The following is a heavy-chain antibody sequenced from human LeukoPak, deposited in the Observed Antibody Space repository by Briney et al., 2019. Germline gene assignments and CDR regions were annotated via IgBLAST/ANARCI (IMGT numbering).Heavy chain of an antibody. CDR3: ARIRTPPTVRPAIVGVQKKFVPPGKEADYFDS. CDR2: ISHSGST. V-gene: IGHV4-34*01. J-gene: IGHJ4*02. D-gene: IGHD5-18*01. Sequence: SETLSLTCGVSGGSFSGFYWAWLRQPPGKGLEWIGEISHSGSTKYKSSLMSRVTIFLDTSKNQFSLRLRSVTAADTAVYLCARIRTPPTVRPAIVGVQKKFVPPGKEADYFDSWGQGTLVTVSS. CDR1: GGSFSGFY.